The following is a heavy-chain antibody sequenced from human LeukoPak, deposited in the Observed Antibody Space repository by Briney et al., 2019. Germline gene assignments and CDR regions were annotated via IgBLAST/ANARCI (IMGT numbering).Heavy chain of an antibody. J-gene: IGHJ4*02. CDR2: INTITGNP. D-gene: IGHD2-15*01. V-gene: IGHV7-4-1*02. CDR1: GYTFTNYP. CDR3: ARDTYCTGGRCYSRVGY. Sequence: ASVKVSCKASGYTFTNYPMNWVRQAPGQGLEWMGWINTITGNPTYAQGFSERFVFSWDTSVTTAYLQINSLKPADTAVYFCARDTYCTGGRCYSRVGYWGQGTVAAVSS.